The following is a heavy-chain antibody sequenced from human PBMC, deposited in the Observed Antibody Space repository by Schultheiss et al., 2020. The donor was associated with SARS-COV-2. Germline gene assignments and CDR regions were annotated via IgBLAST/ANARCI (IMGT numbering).Heavy chain of an antibody. CDR3: ARVSRTSWFDP. Sequence: SETLSLTCTVSGGSISSYYWSWIRQPPGKGLEWIGEINHSGSTNYNPSLKSRVTISVDTSKNQFSLKLSSVTAADTAMYYCARVSRTSWFDPWGQGTLFTVSS. CDR2: INHSGST. V-gene: IGHV4-34*01. D-gene: IGHD1-7*01. CDR1: GGSISSYY. J-gene: IGHJ5*02.